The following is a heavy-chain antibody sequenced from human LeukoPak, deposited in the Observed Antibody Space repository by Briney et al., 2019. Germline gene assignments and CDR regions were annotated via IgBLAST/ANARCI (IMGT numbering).Heavy chain of an antibody. CDR1: GFTFSTYA. D-gene: IGHD4-23*01. J-gene: IGHJ4*02. V-gene: IGHV3-48*02. CDR3: ARVAAGHSVNYFDY. CDR2: ISSTSGSI. Sequence: PGGSLRLSCAVSGFTFSTYAMNWVRQAPGKGLEWVSYISSTSGSIYYADSVGGRFIISRDNAKNSLYLQMNSLRDEDTAVYYCARVAAGHSVNYFDYWGQGTLVTVSS.